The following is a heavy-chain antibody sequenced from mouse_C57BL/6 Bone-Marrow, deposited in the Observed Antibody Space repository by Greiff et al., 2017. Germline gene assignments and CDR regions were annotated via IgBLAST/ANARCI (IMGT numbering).Heavy chain of an antibody. Sequence: VQLQQSGAELVRPGASVKLSCTASGFNIKDDYMHWVKQRPEQGLEWIGWIDPENGDTEYASKFQGKATITADTSSNTAYLQLSSLTSEDTAFYYCTTGLTGTWGQGTTLTVSS. D-gene: IGHD4-1*01. CDR1: GFNIKDDY. J-gene: IGHJ2*01. CDR2: IDPENGDT. CDR3: TTGLTGT. V-gene: IGHV14-4*01.